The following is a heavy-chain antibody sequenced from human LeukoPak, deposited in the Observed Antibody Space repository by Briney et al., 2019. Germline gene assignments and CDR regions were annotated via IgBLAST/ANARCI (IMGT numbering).Heavy chain of an antibody. D-gene: IGHD4-17*01. V-gene: IGHV4-31*03. Sequence: SQTLSLTCTVSGGSISSGGYYWSWIRQHPGKGLEWIGYIYYSGSTYYNPSLKSRVTISVDTSKNQFSLKLSSVTAADTAVYYCARHPENYGDYPTTPYDYWGQGTLVTVSS. CDR3: ARHPENYGDYPTTPYDY. CDR2: IYYSGST. J-gene: IGHJ4*02. CDR1: GGSISSGGYY.